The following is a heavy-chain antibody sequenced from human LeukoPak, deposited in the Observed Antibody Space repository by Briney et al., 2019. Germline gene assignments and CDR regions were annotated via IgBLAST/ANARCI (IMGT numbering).Heavy chain of an antibody. D-gene: IGHD3-10*01. CDR1: GFTFSDYY. CDR2: ISSSGSTI. V-gene: IGHV3-11*01. Sequence: GGSLRLSCAASGFTFSDYYMSWIRQAPGKGLEWGSYISSSGSTIYCADSVKGRFTISRDNAKNSLYLQMNSLRAEDTAVYYCARDLSIYRELFGLYGMDVWGQGTTVTVSS. CDR3: ARDLSIYRELFGLYGMDV. J-gene: IGHJ6*02.